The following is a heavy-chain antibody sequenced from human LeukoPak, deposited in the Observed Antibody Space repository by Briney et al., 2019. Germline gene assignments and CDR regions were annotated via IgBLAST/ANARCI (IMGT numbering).Heavy chain of an antibody. CDR1: GGSISSYY. CDR3: ARVIYSSSWYIYAFDI. CDR2: IYTSGST. J-gene: IGHJ3*02. Sequence: SETLSLTCTVSGGSISSYYWSWIRQPAGKGLEWIGRIYTSGSTNYNPSLKSRVTMSVDTSKNQFSLKLSSVTAADTAVYYCARVIYSSSWYIYAFDIWGQGTMVTVSS. V-gene: IGHV4-4*07. D-gene: IGHD6-13*01.